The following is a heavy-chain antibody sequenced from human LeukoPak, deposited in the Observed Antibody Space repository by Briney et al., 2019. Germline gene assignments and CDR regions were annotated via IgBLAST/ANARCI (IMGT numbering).Heavy chain of an antibody. CDR3: ARVRVVGAKGGNYFDY. CDR2: IYTSGST. D-gene: IGHD1-26*01. Sequence: PSETLSLTCTVSGGSISSYYWSWIRQPAGKGLEWIGRIYTSGSTNYNPSLKSRVTMSVDTSKNQFSLKLSSVTAADTAVYSCARVRVVGAKGGNYFDYRGQGTLVTVYS. J-gene: IGHJ4*02. V-gene: IGHV4-4*07. CDR1: GGSISSYY.